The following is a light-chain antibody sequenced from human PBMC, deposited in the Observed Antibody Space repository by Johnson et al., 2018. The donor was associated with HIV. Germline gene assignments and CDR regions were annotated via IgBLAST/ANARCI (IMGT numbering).Light chain of an antibody. CDR2: DNN. J-gene: IGLJ1*01. V-gene: IGLV1-51*01. CDR3: GTWDSSPSAFYV. Sequence: QSVLTQPPSVSAAPGQKVTISCSGSSSNIGNNYVSWYQQLPGTAPKLLIYDNNKRPSGIPDRFSGSKSGTSATLGITGLQTGDAADYYCGTWDSSPSAFYVFGTGTKVTVL. CDR1: SSNIGNNY.